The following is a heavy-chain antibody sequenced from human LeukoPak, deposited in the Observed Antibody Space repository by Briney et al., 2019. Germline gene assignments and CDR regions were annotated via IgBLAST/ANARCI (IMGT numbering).Heavy chain of an antibody. CDR1: GFTFSSYA. V-gene: IGHV3-23*01. CDR3: AKAYSNPYYFDY. J-gene: IGHJ4*02. Sequence: GGSLRLSCAASGFTFSSYAMNWVRQAPGKGLEWVSVISGSGYSTYYADSVKGRFTISRDNSRDTLYLQMNSLGAEDTAVYYCAKAYSNPYYFDYWGQGTLVTVSS. CDR2: ISGSGYST. D-gene: IGHD4-11*01.